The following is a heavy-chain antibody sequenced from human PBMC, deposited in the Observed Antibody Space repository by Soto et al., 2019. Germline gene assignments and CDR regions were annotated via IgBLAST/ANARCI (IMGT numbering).Heavy chain of an antibody. CDR3: ARSEEDSDYYYYGMDV. J-gene: IGHJ6*02. V-gene: IGHV6-1*01. CDR2: TYYGSRWYS. CDR1: GDPVSSNSVA. D-gene: IGHD2-15*01. Sequence: TLSLTCVGSGDPVSSNSVAWNWVRQSPSRGLEWLGRTYYGSRWYSDYAVSVRSRIDINADTSKNQVSLQLNSVTPEDTAVYYCARSEEDSDYYYYGMDVWGQGTTVTVSS.